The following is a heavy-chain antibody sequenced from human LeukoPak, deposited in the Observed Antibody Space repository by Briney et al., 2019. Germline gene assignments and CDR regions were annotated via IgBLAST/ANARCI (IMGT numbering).Heavy chain of an antibody. V-gene: IGHV3-30*14. Sequence: PGRSLRLSCTASGFTFSTYTMHWVRQAPGKGLEWVAVISHDGNTKHYADSVKGRFTISRDNSKHSLYLQMNSLRAEDTAFYSCARSLPATREPQAIDYWGQGTLVTVSS. J-gene: IGHJ4*02. CDR1: GFTFSTYT. CDR3: ARSLPATREPQAIDY. D-gene: IGHD2-2*01. CDR2: ISHDGNTK.